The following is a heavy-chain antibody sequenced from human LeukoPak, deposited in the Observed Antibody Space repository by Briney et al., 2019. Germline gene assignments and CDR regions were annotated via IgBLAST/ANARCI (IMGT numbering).Heavy chain of an antibody. CDR3: ARGLYASGTYYNFFDH. Sequence: GGSLRLSCAASGFTFSSYWMHWVRQAPGKGLVWVSRINTDASRTTYADSVRGRFTISTDNSKNTLYLQMNTLRAEDTAVYYCARGLYASGTYYNFFDHWAQGTLVTVSS. V-gene: IGHV3-74*01. D-gene: IGHD3-10*01. J-gene: IGHJ4*02. CDR1: GFTFSSYW. CDR2: INTDASRT.